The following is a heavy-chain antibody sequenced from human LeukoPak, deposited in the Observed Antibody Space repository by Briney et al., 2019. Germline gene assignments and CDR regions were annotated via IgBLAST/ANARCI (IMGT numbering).Heavy chain of an antibody. CDR3: AKDNRRHYTSGPNPDSLH. D-gene: IGHD6-19*01. Sequence: GGSLRLSCAASGFTFSDYYMSWIRQAPGKGLEWVSYISSSGSTIYYADSVKGRFTISRDNAKNSLYLQMNSLRVEDTAFYYCAKDNRRHYTSGPNPDSLHWGQGALVTVSS. J-gene: IGHJ4*02. V-gene: IGHV3-11*01. CDR2: ISSSGSTI. CDR1: GFTFSDYY.